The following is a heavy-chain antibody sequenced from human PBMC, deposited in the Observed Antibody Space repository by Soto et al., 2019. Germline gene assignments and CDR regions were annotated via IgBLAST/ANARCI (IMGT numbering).Heavy chain of an antibody. CDR2: ISYDGSNK. CDR3: ARDGVTWIQLWLQSDTYFDY. D-gene: IGHD5-18*01. CDR1: GFTFSSYA. V-gene: IGHV3-30-3*01. Sequence: GGSLRLSCAASGFTFSSYAMHWVRQAPGKGLEWVAVISYDGSNKYYADSVKGRFTISRDNSKNTLYLQMNSLRAEDTAVYYCARDGVTWIQLWLQSDTYFDYWGQGTLVTVSS. J-gene: IGHJ4*02.